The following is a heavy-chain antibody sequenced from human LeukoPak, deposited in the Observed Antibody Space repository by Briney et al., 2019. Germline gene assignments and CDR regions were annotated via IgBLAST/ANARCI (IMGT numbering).Heavy chain of an antibody. CDR3: ARGRSRRGYGSGSPNY. J-gene: IGHJ4*02. Sequence: ASVKVSCKTSGYPFANFAISWVRQARGQGLEWVGWISGDKGPTYYAPKLQDRVTLTTDSSTSTAYMELRNLRPDDTAVYYCARGRSRRGYGSGSPNYWGQGTLVTVSS. CDR1: GYPFANFA. D-gene: IGHD3-10*01. CDR2: ISGDKGPT. V-gene: IGHV1-18*01.